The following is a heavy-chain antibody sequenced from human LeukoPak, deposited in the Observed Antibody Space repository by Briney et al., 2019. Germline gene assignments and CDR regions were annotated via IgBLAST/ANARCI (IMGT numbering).Heavy chain of an antibody. D-gene: IGHD3-10*01. J-gene: IGHJ4*02. CDR2: IIPIFGTA. CDR1: GYTFTSYD. CDR3: ACVLRGSGSYPIYYYFDY. V-gene: IGHV1-69*05. Sequence: ASVKVSCKASGYTFTSYDINWVRQATGQGLEWMGGIIPIFGTANYAQKFQGRVTITTDESTSTAYMELSSLRSEDTAVYYCACVLRGSGSYPIYYYFDYWGQGTLVTVSS.